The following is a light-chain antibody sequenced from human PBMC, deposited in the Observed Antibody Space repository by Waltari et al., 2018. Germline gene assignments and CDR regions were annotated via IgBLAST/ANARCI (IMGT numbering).Light chain of an antibody. CDR2: EVS. CDR3: SSYAGSNNL. V-gene: IGLV2-8*01. Sequence: QPALTQPPSASGSPGQSVPISCTGTSTDVGGYSSVPLYQQHPGHAPKLLIYEVSKRPSGVPDRFSGSKSGNTASLTVSGLQAEDEADYYCSSYAGSNNLFGGGTKLTVL. CDR1: STDVGGYSS. J-gene: IGLJ2*01.